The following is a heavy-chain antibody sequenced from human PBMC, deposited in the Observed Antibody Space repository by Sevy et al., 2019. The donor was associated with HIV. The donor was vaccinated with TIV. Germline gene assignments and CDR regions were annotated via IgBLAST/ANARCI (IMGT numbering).Heavy chain of an antibody. D-gene: IGHD3-16*02. CDR2: IIPIFGTA. Sequence: ASMKVSCKASGGTFSSYAISWVRQAPGQGLEWMGGIIPIFGTANYAQKFQGRVTITADESTSTAYMELSSLRSEDTAVYYCARDGSAFGGVIVRYFQHWGQGTLVTVSS. CDR3: ARDGSAFGGVIVRYFQH. J-gene: IGHJ1*01. CDR1: GGTFSSYA. V-gene: IGHV1-69*13.